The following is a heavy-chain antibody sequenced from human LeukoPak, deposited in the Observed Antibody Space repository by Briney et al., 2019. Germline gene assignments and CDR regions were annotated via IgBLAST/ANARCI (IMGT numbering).Heavy chain of an antibody. J-gene: IGHJ4*02. V-gene: IGHV1-2*02. CDR2: INPNSGGT. CDR1: GYTFTPYY. D-gene: IGHD5-24*01. CDR3: ARVEEMATGSDGDY. Sequence: ASVKVSFKASGYTFTPYYMHWVRQAPGQGLEWMGWINPNSGGTNYAQKFQGRVTMTRDTSISTAYMELSRLRSDDTAVYYGARVEEMATGSDGDYWGQGTLVTVSS.